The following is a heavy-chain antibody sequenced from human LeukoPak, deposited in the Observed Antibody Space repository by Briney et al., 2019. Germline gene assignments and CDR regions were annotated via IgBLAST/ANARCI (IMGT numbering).Heavy chain of an antibody. CDR2: ISSSSSTI. Sequence: GSLRLSCAVTGFTFSSYGMSWVRQAPGKGLEWVSYISSSSSTIYYADSVKGRFTISRDNAKNSLYLQMNSLRAEDTAVYYCARDNYGDYGMKGYYYGMDVWGQGTTVTVSS. CDR1: GFTFSSYG. CDR3: ARDNYGDYGMKGYYYGMDV. J-gene: IGHJ6*02. D-gene: IGHD4-17*01. V-gene: IGHV3-48*01.